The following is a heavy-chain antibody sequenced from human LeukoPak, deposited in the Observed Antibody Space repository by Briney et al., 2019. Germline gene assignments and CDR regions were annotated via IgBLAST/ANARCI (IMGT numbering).Heavy chain of an antibody. CDR2: INHSGST. CDR1: GGSFSGYY. CDR3: ARERRRELRFLEWLPDYSDY. Sequence: SETLSLTCAVYGGSFSGYYWSWVRQPPGKGLEWIGEINHSGSTNYNPSLKSRVTISVDTSKNQFSLKLSSVTAADTAVYYCARERRRELRFLEWLPDYSDYWGQGTLVTVSS. V-gene: IGHV4-34*01. J-gene: IGHJ4*02. D-gene: IGHD3-3*01.